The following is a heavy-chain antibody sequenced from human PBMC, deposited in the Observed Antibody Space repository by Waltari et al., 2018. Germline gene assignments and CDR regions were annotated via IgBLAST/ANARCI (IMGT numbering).Heavy chain of an antibody. CDR1: GGTFSSYA. V-gene: IGHV1-69*13. J-gene: IGHJ5*02. CDR3: ATMGFSSSATGDWFDP. Sequence: QVQLVQSGAEVKKPGSSVKVSCKASGGTFSSYAISWVRQAPGQGLEWMGGIIPIFGTANYAQKFQGMVTITADESTSTAYMELSSLRSEDTAVYYCATMGFSSSATGDWFDPWGQGTLVTVSS. CDR2: IIPIFGTA. D-gene: IGHD6-13*01.